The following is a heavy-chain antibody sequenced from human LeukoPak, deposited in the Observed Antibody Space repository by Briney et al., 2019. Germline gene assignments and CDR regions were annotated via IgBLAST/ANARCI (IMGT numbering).Heavy chain of an antibody. J-gene: IGHJ6*02. CDR3: AKDTGFGSGGYYYGMDV. V-gene: IGHV3-30*18. D-gene: IGHD6-19*01. CDR1: GFTFSSYG. Sequence: GGSLRLSCAASGFTFSSYGMHWVRQAPGKGLEWVGVISYDGSNKYYADSVKGRFTISRDNSKNTLYLQMNSLRAEDTAVYYCAKDTGFGSGGYYYGMDVWGQGTTVTVSS. CDR2: ISYDGSNK.